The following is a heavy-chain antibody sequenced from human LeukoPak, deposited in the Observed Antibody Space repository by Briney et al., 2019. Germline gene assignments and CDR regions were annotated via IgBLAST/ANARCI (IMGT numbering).Heavy chain of an antibody. CDR3: ARVRSGSYDAFDI. CDR1: GGSISSSNW. CDR2: IYHSGST. J-gene: IGHJ3*02. Sequence: PSETLSLTCAVSGGSISSSNWWSWVRQPPGKGLEWNGEIYHSGSTNYNPSLKSRVTISVDKSKNQFSLKPSSVTAADTAVYYCARVRSGSYDAFDIWGQGTMVTVSS. V-gene: IGHV4-4*02. D-gene: IGHD3-10*01.